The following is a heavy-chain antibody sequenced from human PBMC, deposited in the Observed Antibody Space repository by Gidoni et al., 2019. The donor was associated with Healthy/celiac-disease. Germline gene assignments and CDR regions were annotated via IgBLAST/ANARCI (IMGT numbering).Heavy chain of an antibody. CDR1: GFTFSSYE. Sequence: VQLVESGGGLVQPGGSLRLSCAASGFTFSSYEMNWVRQAPGKGLEWVSYISSSGSTIYYADSVKGRFTIARDNAKNSLYLQMNSLRAEDTAVYYCARGGSGYDHYFDYWGQGTLVTVSS. CDR3: ARGGSGYDHYFDY. CDR2: ISSSGSTI. J-gene: IGHJ4*02. V-gene: IGHV3-48*03. D-gene: IGHD5-12*01.